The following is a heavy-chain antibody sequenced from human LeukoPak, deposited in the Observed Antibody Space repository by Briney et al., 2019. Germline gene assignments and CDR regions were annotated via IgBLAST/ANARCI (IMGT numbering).Heavy chain of an antibody. J-gene: IGHJ4*02. CDR2: IYYSGST. Sequence: GSLRLSCAASGFTFSSYSMNWIRQPPGKELEWIGSIYYSGSTYYNPSLKSRVTISVDTSKNQLSVKLSSVTAADTAVYYCARSIRGYSSGWYYFDYWGQGTLITVSS. D-gene: IGHD6-19*01. V-gene: IGHV4-39*07. CDR1: GFTFSSYS. CDR3: ARSIRGYSSGWYYFDY.